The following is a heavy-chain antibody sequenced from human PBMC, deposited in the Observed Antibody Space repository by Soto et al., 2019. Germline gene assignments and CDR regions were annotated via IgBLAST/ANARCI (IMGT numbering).Heavy chain of an antibody. D-gene: IGHD4-17*01. CDR1: GYTFTSYG. CDR3: ARDDDYGDYELSY. V-gene: IGHV1-2*04. Sequence: VKVSCKASGYTFTSYGISWVRQAPGQGLEWMGWINPNSGGTNYAQKFQGWVTMTRDTSISTAYMELSRLRSDDTAVYYCARDDDYGDYELSYWGQGTLVTVSS. J-gene: IGHJ4*02. CDR2: INPNSGGT.